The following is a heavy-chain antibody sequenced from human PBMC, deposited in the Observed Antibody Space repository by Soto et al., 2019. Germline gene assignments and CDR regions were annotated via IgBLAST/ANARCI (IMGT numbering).Heavy chain of an antibody. V-gene: IGHV1-18*01. D-gene: IGHD2-2*01. CDR2: INAYNGNT. CDR1: GYTFTSYG. CDR3: ARNEVVPAAMGFDY. J-gene: IGHJ4*02. Sequence: ASVKVSCKAAGYTFTSYGISWVRQAPGQGLEWMGWINAYNGNTNYAQKLQGWVTMTRDTSTSTAYMELSRLRSDDTAVYYCARNEVVPAAMGFDYWGQGTLVTVSS.